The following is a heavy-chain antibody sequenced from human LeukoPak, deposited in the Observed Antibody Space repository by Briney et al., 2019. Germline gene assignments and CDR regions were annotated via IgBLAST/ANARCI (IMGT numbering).Heavy chain of an antibody. J-gene: IGHJ4*02. V-gene: IGHV3-21*01. CDR1: GFTFSSYS. Sequence: GGSLRLSCAASGFTFSSYSMTWVRQAPGKGLEWVSSISSSSSYIYYADSVKGRFTISRDNAKNSLYLQMNSLRAEDTAVYYCARDLGDTASDYWGQGTLVTVSS. CDR2: ISSSSSYI. CDR3: ARDLGDTASDY. D-gene: IGHD5-18*01.